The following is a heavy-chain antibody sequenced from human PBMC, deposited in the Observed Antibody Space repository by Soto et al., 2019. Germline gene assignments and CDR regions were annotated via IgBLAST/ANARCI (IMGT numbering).Heavy chain of an antibody. V-gene: IGHV4-39*01. J-gene: IGHJ2*01. CDR2: IYYSGST. CDR1: GGSLSSSSYY. CDR3: ARRAGDSSDQGNMYFDL. D-gene: IGHD3-22*01. Sequence: QLQLQESVPGLVKPSETLSLTCTVSGGSLSSSSYYWGWIRHPPGKGLEGIASIYYSGSTYYNPSLKIRVTMSVDTSKNQSALKLSSVTAEATTVYYCARRAGDSSDQGNMYFDLYGRGTLVTVSS.